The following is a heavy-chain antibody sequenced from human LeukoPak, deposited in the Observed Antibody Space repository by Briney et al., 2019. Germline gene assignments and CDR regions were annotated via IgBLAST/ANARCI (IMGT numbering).Heavy chain of an antibody. CDR1: GFTFSSYA. CDR2: ISYDGSNK. Sequence: GGSLRLSCAASGFTFSSYAMHWVRQAPGKGPEWVAVISYDGSNKYYADSVKGRFTISRDNSKNTLYLQMNSLRAEDTAIYYCAKNGDRGAYCTGGTCYPYFYYYMDVWGKGTTVTI. D-gene: IGHD2-15*01. V-gene: IGHV3-30*04. J-gene: IGHJ6*03. CDR3: AKNGDRGAYCTGGTCYPYFYYYMDV.